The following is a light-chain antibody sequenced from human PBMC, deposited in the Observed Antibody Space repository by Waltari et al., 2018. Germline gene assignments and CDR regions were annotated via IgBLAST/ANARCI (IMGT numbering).Light chain of an antibody. CDR3: SSYTNTATRYV. CDR2: DVN. V-gene: IGLV2-14*03. J-gene: IGLJ1*01. CDR1: SSDVGGHDY. Sequence: QSALTQPASVSGSPGQSIPISCTGTSSDVGGHDYVSWYQQPPGKVPKLLIYDVNKRLSVVSDRFSGSKSGNTASLTLSGLQAEDEADYYCSSYTNTATRYVFGTGTKLTVL.